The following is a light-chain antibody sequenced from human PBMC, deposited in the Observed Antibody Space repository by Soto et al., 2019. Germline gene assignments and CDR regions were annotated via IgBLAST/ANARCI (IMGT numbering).Light chain of an antibody. Sequence: QSVLTQPPSVSAAPGQTVTISCSGSISNIGKNYVSWYQHFPGTAPQLLIHENNQRPSGIPDRFSGSKSGTSATLVITGLQTGDEADYYCGTWDTSLISWVFGGGTKLTVL. CDR2: ENN. V-gene: IGLV1-51*02. CDR1: ISNIGKNY. CDR3: GTWDTSLISWV. J-gene: IGLJ3*02.